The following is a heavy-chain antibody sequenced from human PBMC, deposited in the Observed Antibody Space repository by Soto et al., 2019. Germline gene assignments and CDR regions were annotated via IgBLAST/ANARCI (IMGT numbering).Heavy chain of an antibody. J-gene: IGHJ6*02. Sequence: SETLSLTCAVYGGSFSGYYWSWIRQPPGKGLEWIGEINHSGSTNYNPSLKSRVTISVDTSKNQFSLKLSSVTAADTAVYYCARGGFVVVPAAIYYYYGMDVWGQGTTVTVSS. CDR3: ARGGFVVVPAAIYYYYGMDV. D-gene: IGHD2-2*02. CDR2: INHSGST. CDR1: GGSFSGYY. V-gene: IGHV4-34*01.